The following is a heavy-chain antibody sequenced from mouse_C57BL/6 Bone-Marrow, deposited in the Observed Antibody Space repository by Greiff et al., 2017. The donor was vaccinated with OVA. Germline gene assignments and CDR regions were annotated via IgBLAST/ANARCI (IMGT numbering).Heavy chain of an antibody. CDR2: IYPRSGTT. V-gene: IGHV1-81*01. CDR3: AIYYGSSRYYFDY. Sequence: QVQLQQSGAELARPGASVKLSCKASGYTFTSYGISWVKQRTGQGLEWIGEIYPRSGTTYYNEKFKGKATLTADKSSSTAYMELRSLTSEDSAVYFCAIYYGSSRYYFDYWGQGTTLTVSS. J-gene: IGHJ2*01. CDR1: GYTFTSYG. D-gene: IGHD1-1*01.